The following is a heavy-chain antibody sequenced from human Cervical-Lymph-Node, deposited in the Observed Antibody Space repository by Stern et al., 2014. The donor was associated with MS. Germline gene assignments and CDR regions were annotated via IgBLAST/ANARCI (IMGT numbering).Heavy chain of an antibody. V-gene: IGHV1-69*06. CDR3: ASDIAVTGISP. CDR2: IIPLFGTA. D-gene: IGHD6-19*01. CDR1: GGTFNSYA. Sequence: VQLVQSGAEVKKPGSSVKVSCKAFGGTFNSYAISWVRQAPGQGPEWMGGIIPLFGTANYAQKYRGRVTITADKSTSTFYMELRSLRSEDTAVYYCASDIAVTGISPWGQGTLVTVSS. J-gene: IGHJ5*02.